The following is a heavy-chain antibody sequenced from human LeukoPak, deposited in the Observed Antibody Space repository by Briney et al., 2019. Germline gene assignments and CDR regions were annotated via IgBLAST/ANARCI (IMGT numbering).Heavy chain of an antibody. J-gene: IGHJ4*02. V-gene: IGHV3-23*01. D-gene: IGHD1-26*01. CDR2: ISGSGGST. Sequence: GGSLRLSCAACGFTFSSYAMSWVRQAPGKGLEWVSPISGSGGSTYYADSVKGRFTISRDNSKNTLYLQMNSLRAEDTAVFYCAKDLVGAIPWAYFFDYWGQGTLVTVSS. CDR3: AKDLVGAIPWAYFFDY. CDR1: GFTFSSYA.